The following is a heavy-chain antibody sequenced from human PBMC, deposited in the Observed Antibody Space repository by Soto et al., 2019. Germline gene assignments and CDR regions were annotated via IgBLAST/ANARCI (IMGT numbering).Heavy chain of an antibody. CDR2: IRSKAYGGTT. D-gene: IGHD6-13*01. Sequence: GGSLRLSCTASGFTFGDYAMSWFRQAPGKGLEWVGFIRSKAYGGTTEYAASVKGRFTISRDDSKSIAYLQMNSLKTEDTAVYYCTRGIAAAGTTFSGWGQGTLVTVSS. J-gene: IGHJ4*02. CDR3: TRGIAAAGTTFSG. CDR1: GFTFGDYA. V-gene: IGHV3-49*03.